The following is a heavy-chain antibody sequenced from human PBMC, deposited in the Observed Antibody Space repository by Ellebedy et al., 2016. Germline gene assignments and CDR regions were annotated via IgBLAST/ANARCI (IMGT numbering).Heavy chain of an antibody. D-gene: IGHD2-15*01. Sequence: ASVKVSXXASGYTFTSYGISWVRQAPGQGLEWMGWISAYNGNTNYAQKLQGRVTMTTDTSTSTAYMELSSLMFDDTAVYYCGKAGGTGTSQNWFNPWGQGTLVTVSS. J-gene: IGHJ5*02. CDR1: GYTFTSYG. V-gene: IGHV1-18*01. CDR2: ISAYNGNT. CDR3: GKAGGTGTSQNWFNP.